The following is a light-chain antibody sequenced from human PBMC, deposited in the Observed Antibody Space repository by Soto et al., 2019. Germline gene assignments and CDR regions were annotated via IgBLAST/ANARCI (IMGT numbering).Light chain of an antibody. CDR3: QQANSFPIT. CDR1: QGISSY. V-gene: IGKV1-12*01. Sequence: ITQSPSSPSASTGGRGTIPCRASQGISSYLAWYQQKPGKAPKLLIYDASSLESGVPSRFSGSGSGTEFTLTISSLQPEDFATYFCQQANSFPITFGQGTRLEIK. J-gene: IGKJ5*01. CDR2: DAS.